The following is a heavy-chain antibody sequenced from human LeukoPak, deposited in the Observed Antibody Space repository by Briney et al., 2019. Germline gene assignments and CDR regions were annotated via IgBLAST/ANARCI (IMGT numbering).Heavy chain of an antibody. Sequence: ASVKVSCKASGYTFTGYYMHWVRQAPGQGLEWMGWINPNSGGTNYAQKFQGGVTMTRATSISTAYMELSRLRSDDTAVYYCARVGRDYGDFYFYWGQGTLVTVSS. V-gene: IGHV1-2*02. CDR1: GYTFTGYY. CDR2: INPNSGGT. D-gene: IGHD4-17*01. CDR3: ARVGRDYGDFYFY. J-gene: IGHJ4*02.